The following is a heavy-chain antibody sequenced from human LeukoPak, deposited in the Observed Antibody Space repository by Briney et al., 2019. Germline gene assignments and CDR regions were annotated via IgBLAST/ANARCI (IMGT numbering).Heavy chain of an antibody. D-gene: IGHD4-11*01. CDR3: ARGRVSSSTWHSTYYYYFYMDV. CDR1: DDSITIYY. J-gene: IGHJ6*03. V-gene: IGHV4-59*01. CDR2: IDHTGTT. Sequence: PSETLSLTCSVSDDSITIYYWTWIRQPPGKGLEWIGYIDHTGTTNFHPSLNSRVTISRDTPKNHFSLQLSSVTAADTAVYFCARGRVSSSTWHSTYYYYFYMDVWGKGTTVTVSS.